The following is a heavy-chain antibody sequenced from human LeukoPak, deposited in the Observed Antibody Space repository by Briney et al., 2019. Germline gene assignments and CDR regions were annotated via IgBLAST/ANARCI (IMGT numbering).Heavy chain of an antibody. CDR2: IYYSGST. J-gene: IGHJ4*02. CDR3: ARARVLRYFDWYPFDY. D-gene: IGHD3-9*01. V-gene: IGHV4-59*01. CDR1: GGSISSYY. Sequence: SETLSLTCTVSGGSISSYYWSWIRQPPGKGLEWIGYIYYSGSTNYNPSLKSRVTISVDTSKNQFSLKLSSVTAADTAVYYCARARVLRYFDWYPFDYWGQGTLVTVSS.